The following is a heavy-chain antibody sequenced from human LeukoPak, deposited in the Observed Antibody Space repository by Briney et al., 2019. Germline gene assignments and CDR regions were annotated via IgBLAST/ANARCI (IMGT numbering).Heavy chain of an antibody. D-gene: IGHD6-19*01. CDR1: GGTFSSYA. CDR2: IIPIFGTA. J-gene: IGHJ4*02. V-gene: IGHV1-69*05. Sequence: SVKVSCKASGGTFSSYAISWVRQAPGQGLEWMGGIIPIFGTANYAQKFQGRVTITRDTSANTASMELSSLRSEDTAVYYCARDERNSSGCDYWGQGTLVTVSS. CDR3: ARDERNSSGCDY.